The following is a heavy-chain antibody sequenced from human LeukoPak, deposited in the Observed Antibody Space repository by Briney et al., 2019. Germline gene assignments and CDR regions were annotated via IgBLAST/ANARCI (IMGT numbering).Heavy chain of an antibody. CDR1: GGTFSSYA. J-gene: IGHJ3*02. V-gene: IGHV1-69*01. CDR3: VKDKTYYDILTGYVPGRDAFDI. CDR2: IIPIFGTA. D-gene: IGHD3-9*01. Sequence: SSVKVSCKASGGTFSSYAISCLRQAPGQCLEWIGGIIPIFGTANYAQKFQGRVTITADESTSTAYMELSSLRSEDTAVYYCVKDKTYYDILTGYVPGRDAFDIWGQGTMVTVSS.